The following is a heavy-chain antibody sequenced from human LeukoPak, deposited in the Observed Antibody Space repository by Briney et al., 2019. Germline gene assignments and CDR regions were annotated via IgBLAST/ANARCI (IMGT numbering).Heavy chain of an antibody. D-gene: IGHD1-1*01. V-gene: IGHV1-2*02. Sequence: ASVKVSCKASGYTFTGYYMHWVRQAPGQGLEWMGWINPNSGGTNYAQKLQGRVTMTTDTSTSTAYMELRSLRSDDTAVYYCARLNLKYNWNDPWEFDYWGQGTLVTVSS. J-gene: IGHJ4*02. CDR3: ARLNLKYNWNDPWEFDY. CDR2: INPNSGGT. CDR1: GYTFTGYY.